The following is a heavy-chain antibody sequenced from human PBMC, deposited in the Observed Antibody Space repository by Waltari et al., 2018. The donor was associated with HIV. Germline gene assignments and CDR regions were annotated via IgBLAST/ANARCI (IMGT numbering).Heavy chain of an antibody. CDR3: ARANGIRIAARFFDY. CDR2: IYSGGST. Sequence: EVQLVESGGGLVQPGGSLRLSCAASGFTVSSNYMSWVRQAPGKGLEWVSVIYSGGSTYYADSVKGRFTISRDNSKNTLYLQMNSLRAEDTAVYYCARANGIRIAARFFDYWGQGTLVTVSS. J-gene: IGHJ4*02. D-gene: IGHD6-6*01. V-gene: IGHV3-66*02. CDR1: GFTVSSNY.